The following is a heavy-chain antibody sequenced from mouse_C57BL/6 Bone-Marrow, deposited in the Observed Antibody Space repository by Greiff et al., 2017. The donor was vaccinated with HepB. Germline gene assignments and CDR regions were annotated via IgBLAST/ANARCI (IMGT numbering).Heavy chain of an antibody. CDR2: ISNLACSI. V-gene: IGHV5-15*01. D-gene: IGHD2-2*01. CDR3: AIYGYNYAMDC. Sequence: EVKVVESGGGLVQPGGSLKLSCAASGFTFSDYGMAWVRQAPRKGPEWVAFISNLACSIYYADTVTGRFTISRENAKNTLYLEMSSLRSEDTAMYYCAIYGYNYAMDCWGQGASVTVSS. CDR1: GFTFSDYG. J-gene: IGHJ4*01.